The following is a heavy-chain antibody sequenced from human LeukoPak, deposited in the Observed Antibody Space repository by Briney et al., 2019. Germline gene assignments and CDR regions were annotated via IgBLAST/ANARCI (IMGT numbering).Heavy chain of an antibody. CDR2: IYHSGST. CDR1: GGSISSSNW. J-gene: IGHJ4*02. V-gene: IGHV4-4*02. D-gene: IGHD3-22*01. CDR3: ASGPAYYDSRGYYYFDY. Sequence: SETLSLTCAVSGGSISSSNWWSWVRQPPGKGLEWIGEIYHSGSTNYYPSLKSRVAISVDTSKNQFSLNLDSVTAADTAVYFCASGPAYYDSRGYYYFDYWGQGTLVTVSS.